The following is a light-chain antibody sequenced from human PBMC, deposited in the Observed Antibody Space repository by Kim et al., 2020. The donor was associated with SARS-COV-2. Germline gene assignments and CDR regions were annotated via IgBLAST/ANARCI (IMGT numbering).Light chain of an antibody. J-gene: IGLJ2*01. Sequence: GERVTIACSGSNANIGNNYVYWYQQLPGTAPKLLIQRNRQRPSGVPDRFSGSKSGTSGSLDISGLRSEDEADYDCAAWDDSLSVVVFGGGTQLTVL. CDR3: AAWDDSLSVVV. V-gene: IGLV1-47*01. CDR1: NANIGNNY. CDR2: RNR.